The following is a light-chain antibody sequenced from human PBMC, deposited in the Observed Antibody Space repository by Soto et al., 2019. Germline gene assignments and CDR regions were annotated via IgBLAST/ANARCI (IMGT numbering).Light chain of an antibody. CDR2: DVS. Sequence: QSVLTQPRSVSGSPGQSVTISSTGTSSDVGGYNFVSWYQQHPGKAPKLMIYDVSKRPSGVPDRFSGSKSGNTASLTISGLRAEDEADYYCGSYAGSYTWVFGGGTKLTVL. CDR1: SSDVGGYNF. V-gene: IGLV2-11*01. J-gene: IGLJ3*02. CDR3: GSYAGSYTWV.